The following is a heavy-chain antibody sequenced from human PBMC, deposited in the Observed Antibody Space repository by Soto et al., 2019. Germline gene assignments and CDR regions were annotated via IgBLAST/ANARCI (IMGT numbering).Heavy chain of an antibody. CDR1: GFTFSDHY. J-gene: IGHJ3*01. Sequence: GGSLRLSCAASGFTFSDHYMDWVRQAPGKGLEWVGRTRNKANSYTTEYAASVKGRFTISRDESKNSLHLQMNSLKIEDTAVYYCARASYRSGHWAFDLWGQGTMVTVSS. CDR2: TRNKANSYTT. CDR3: ARASYRSGHWAFDL. V-gene: IGHV3-72*01. D-gene: IGHD3-10*01.